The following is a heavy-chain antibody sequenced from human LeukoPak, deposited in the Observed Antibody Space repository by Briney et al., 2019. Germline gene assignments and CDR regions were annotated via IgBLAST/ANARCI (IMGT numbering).Heavy chain of an antibody. J-gene: IGHJ4*02. CDR1: GFTFGDYA. D-gene: IGHD2-8*01. CDR2: IRSKAYGGTT. CDR3: TRVLCTNGVCDKPN. V-gene: IGHV3-49*04. Sequence: TGGSLRLSCTASGFTFGDYAMSWVRQAPGKGLEWVGFIRSKAYGGTTEYAASVKGRFTISRDDSKRIAYLQMNSLKTEDTAVYYCTRVLCTNGVCDKPNWGQGTLGTVSS.